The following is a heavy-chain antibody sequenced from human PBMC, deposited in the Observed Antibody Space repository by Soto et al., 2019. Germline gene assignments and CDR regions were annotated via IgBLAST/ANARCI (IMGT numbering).Heavy chain of an antibody. Sequence: SETLSLTCAVYGGSFSGYYWSWIRQPPGKGLEWIGEINHSGSTNYNPSLKSRVTISVDTSNNQFSLKLSSVTAADTAVYYCARGSRSGYALPKLDYWGQGTLVTVSS. V-gene: IGHV4-34*01. CDR1: GGSFSGYY. J-gene: IGHJ4*02. CDR3: ARGSRSGYALPKLDY. D-gene: IGHD5-12*01. CDR2: INHSGST.